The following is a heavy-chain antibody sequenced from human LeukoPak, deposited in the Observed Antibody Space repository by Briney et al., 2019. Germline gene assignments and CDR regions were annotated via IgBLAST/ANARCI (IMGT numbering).Heavy chain of an antibody. D-gene: IGHD3-22*01. V-gene: IGHV3-30*18. J-gene: IGHJ3*01. CDR3: AKDGNSGYYLRAFDP. Sequence: PGGSLRLSCAASGFTFISYGMHWGRQAPGKGREWVAVISYDGSNKYYADSVKGRFTISRDNSKNTLYLQMNSLRAEDTAVYYCAKDGNSGYYLRAFDPWGQGTMVTVSS. CDR2: ISYDGSNK. CDR1: GFTFISYG.